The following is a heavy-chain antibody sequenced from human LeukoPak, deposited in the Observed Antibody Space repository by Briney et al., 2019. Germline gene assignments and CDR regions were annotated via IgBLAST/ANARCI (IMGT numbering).Heavy chain of an antibody. CDR3: ARDHEKQCSFVY. Sequence: GGSLRLSCAASGFTFSSYSMNWVRQAPGKGLEWVSSISSSSSYIYYADSVKGRFTISRDNAKNSLYLQMDSLRAEDTAVYYCARDHEKQCSFVYWGQGTLVPVS. CDR1: GFTFSSYS. V-gene: IGHV3-21*01. CDR2: ISSSSSYI. J-gene: IGHJ4*02. D-gene: IGHD6-19*01.